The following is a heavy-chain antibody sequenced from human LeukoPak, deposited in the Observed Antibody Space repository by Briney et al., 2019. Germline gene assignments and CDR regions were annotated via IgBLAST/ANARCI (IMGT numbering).Heavy chain of an antibody. Sequence: PGASLRLSFAVSGFTFSSYWMGSVRQAPGKGLGWGSKRKHDRSQKYYVDSVKGRVTISRDNPKNSLYLEMNSLRAEDTAVYYCARDLYGGCGDYWGQGTLVTVSS. V-gene: IGHV3-7*01. CDR2: RKHDRSQK. CDR1: GFTFSSYW. CDR3: ARDLYGGCGDY. D-gene: IGHD5-12*01. J-gene: IGHJ4*02.